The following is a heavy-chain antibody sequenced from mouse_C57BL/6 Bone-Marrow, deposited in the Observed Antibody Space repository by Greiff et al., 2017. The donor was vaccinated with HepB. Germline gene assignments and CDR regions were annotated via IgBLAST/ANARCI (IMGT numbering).Heavy chain of an antibody. V-gene: IGHV5-4*01. CDR3: ARDRRLGTYYFDY. CDR1: GFTFSSYA. CDR2: ISDGGSYT. D-gene: IGHD4-1*01. J-gene: IGHJ2*01. Sequence: EVMLVESGGGLVKPGGSLKLSCAASGFTFSSYAMSWVRQTPEKRLEWVATISDGGSYTYYPDNVKGRFTISRDNAKNNLYLQMSHLKSEDTAMYYCARDRRLGTYYFDYWGQGTTLTVSS.